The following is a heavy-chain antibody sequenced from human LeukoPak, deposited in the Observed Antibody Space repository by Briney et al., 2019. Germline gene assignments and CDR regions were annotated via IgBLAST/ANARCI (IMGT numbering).Heavy chain of an antibody. Sequence: ASVKVSCKASGYTFTSYGISWVRQAPGQGLEWMGWISGYNAKTNYAQKVQGRVTMTTDTSTKTAYMEVRSLGSDATAVYYCAKDRGYYGSGSEPSFDYWGQGTLVTVSS. J-gene: IGHJ4*02. CDR3: AKDRGYYGSGSEPSFDY. D-gene: IGHD3-10*01. CDR2: ISGYNAKT. CDR1: GYTFTSYG. V-gene: IGHV1-18*04.